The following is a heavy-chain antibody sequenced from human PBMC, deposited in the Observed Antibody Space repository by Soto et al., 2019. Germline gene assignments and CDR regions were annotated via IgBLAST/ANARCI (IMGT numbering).Heavy chain of an antibody. Sequence: PGGSLRLSCAASGFTFDDYGMSWVRQAPGKGLEWVSGINWNGGSTGYADSVKGRFTISRDNAKNSLYLQMNSLRAEDTALYHCARESHDFWSGYNHDAFDIWGQGTMVTVSS. CDR2: INWNGGST. CDR3: ARESHDFWSGYNHDAFDI. CDR1: GFTFDDYG. V-gene: IGHV3-20*01. D-gene: IGHD3-3*01. J-gene: IGHJ3*02.